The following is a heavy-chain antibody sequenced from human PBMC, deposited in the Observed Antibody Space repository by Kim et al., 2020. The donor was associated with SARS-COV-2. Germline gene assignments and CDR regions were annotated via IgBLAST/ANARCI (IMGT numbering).Heavy chain of an antibody. CDR2: ISSNSSYI. Sequence: GGSLRLSCAASGFTFSSYSMNWVRQAPGKGLEWVSSISSNSSYIYYADSVKGRFTISRDNAKNSLYLQMNSLRAEDTAVYYCARDIFMGRTMTYDYYYYYGMDVWGQGTMVTVSS. D-gene: IGHD3-22*01. J-gene: IGHJ6*02. V-gene: IGHV3-21*01. CDR1: GFTFSSYS. CDR3: ARDIFMGRTMTYDYYYYYGMDV.